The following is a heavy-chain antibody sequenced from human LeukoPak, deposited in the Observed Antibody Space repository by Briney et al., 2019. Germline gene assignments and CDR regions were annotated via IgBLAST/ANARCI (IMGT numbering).Heavy chain of an antibody. CDR1: GYTFTSYD. V-gene: IGHV1-8*01. Sequence: ASVKVSCKASGYTFTSYDINWVRQATGQGLEWMGWMNPNSGNTGYAQKFQGRVTMTRNTSISTAYMELSRLRSDDTAVYYCAWGSGSAYNWFDPWGQGTLVTVSS. J-gene: IGHJ5*02. CDR2: MNPNSGNT. CDR3: AWGSGSAYNWFDP. D-gene: IGHD3-10*01.